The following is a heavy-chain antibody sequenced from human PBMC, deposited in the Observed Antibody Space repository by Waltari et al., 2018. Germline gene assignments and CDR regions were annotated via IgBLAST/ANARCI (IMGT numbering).Heavy chain of an antibody. CDR1: GGSISSSSYY. J-gene: IGHJ4*02. V-gene: IGHV4-39*07. CDR2: IYYSGST. CDR3: ARDRLGCSGGSCYSLDY. Sequence: QLQLQESGPGLVKPSETLSLTCTVSGGSISSSSYYWGWIRQPPGKGLEWIGSIYYSGSTYYNPSLKSRVTISVDTSKNQFSLKLSSVTAADTAVYYCARDRLGCSGGSCYSLDYWGQGTLVTVSS. D-gene: IGHD2-15*01.